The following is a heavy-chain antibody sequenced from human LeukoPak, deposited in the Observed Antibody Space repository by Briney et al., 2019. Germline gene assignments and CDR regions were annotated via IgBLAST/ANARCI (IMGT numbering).Heavy chain of an antibody. CDR3: AREGLLWFGELFRDAFDI. J-gene: IGHJ3*02. Sequence: PGGSLRLSCAASGFTFSTYAMDWVRQAPGKGLEWVAVISYDGSNKYYADSVKGRFTISRDNSKNTLYLQMNSLRAEDTAVYYCAREGLLWFGELFRDAFDIWGQGTMVTVSS. CDR1: GFTFSTYA. D-gene: IGHD3-10*01. CDR2: ISYDGSNK. V-gene: IGHV3-30-3*01.